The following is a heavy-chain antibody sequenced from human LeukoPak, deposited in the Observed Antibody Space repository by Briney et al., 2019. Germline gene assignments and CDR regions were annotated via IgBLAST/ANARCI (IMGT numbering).Heavy chain of an antibody. V-gene: IGHV1-69*05. CDR3: AREGGYYFDY. CDR1: GGTFSRYA. CDR2: IIPIFGTT. D-gene: IGHD6-25*01. J-gene: IGHJ4*02. Sequence: SVKVSCKASGGTFSRYAISWVRQAPGQGLEWMGGIIPIFGTTNYAEKFQGRVTITTGESTSTVYMELSSLRSEDTAVYYCAREGGYYFDYWGQGTLVTVSS.